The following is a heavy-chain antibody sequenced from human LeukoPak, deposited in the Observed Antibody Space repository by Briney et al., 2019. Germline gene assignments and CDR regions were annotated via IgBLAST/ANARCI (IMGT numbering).Heavy chain of an antibody. CDR2: ISGSGGST. V-gene: IGHV3-23*01. CDR3: AKSPLNPLRFLEWPRLLYGMDV. D-gene: IGHD3-3*01. CDR1: GFTFSSYA. J-gene: IGHJ6*02. Sequence: GGSLRLSCEASGFTFSSYAMSWVRQAPGKGLEWVSSISGSGGSTYYADSVKGRFTISRDNSKNTLYLRMNSLRAEDTAVYYCAKSPLNPLRFLEWPRLLYGMDVWGQGTTVTVSS.